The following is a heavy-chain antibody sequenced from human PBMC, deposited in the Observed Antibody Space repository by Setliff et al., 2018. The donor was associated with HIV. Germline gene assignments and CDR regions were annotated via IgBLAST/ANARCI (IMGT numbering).Heavy chain of an antibody. CDR1: GGSISSYY. CDR3: ARDHHGARRDYYYSYMDV. V-gene: IGHV4-59*01. J-gene: IGHJ6*03. CDR2: IYYSGST. Sequence: SETLSLTCTVPGGSISSYYWSWIRQPPGKGLEWIGYIYYSGSTNYNPPLKSRVTISVDTSKNQFSLKLSSVTAADTAVYYCARDHHGARRDYYYSYMDVWGKGTTGTSP.